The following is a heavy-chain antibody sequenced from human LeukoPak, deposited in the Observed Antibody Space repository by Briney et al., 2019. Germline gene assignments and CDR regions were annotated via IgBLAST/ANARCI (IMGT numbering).Heavy chain of an antibody. J-gene: IGHJ1*01. Sequence: GESLKISCKGSGYTFTNYWIAWVRQVPGKGLEWMGIIYPGDSDTRYSPSFQGQVTISADKSTNTAHLQWSGLKASDTAMYYCATRSDTPENFDLWGQGSLVTVSS. CDR2: IYPGDSDT. CDR1: GYTFTNYW. D-gene: IGHD3-9*01. CDR3: ATRSDTPENFDL. V-gene: IGHV5-51*01.